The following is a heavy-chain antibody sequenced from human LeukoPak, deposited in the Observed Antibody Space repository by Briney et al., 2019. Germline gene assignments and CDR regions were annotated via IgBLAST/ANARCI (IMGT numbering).Heavy chain of an antibody. D-gene: IGHD5-24*01. V-gene: IGHV4-59*01. J-gene: IGHJ4*02. CDR2: IYYSGSI. CDR1: GGSISSYY. Sequence: SSETLSLTCTVSGGSISSYYWSWIRQPSGKGLEWIGYIYYSGSINYNPSLKSRVTISVDTSKNQFSLKLSSVTAADTAVYYCARGDGYSPNDFDYWGQGTLVTVSS. CDR3: ARGDGYSPNDFDY.